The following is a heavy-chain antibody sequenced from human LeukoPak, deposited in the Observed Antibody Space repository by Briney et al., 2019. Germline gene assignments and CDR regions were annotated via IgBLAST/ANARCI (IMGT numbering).Heavy chain of an antibody. CDR1: GGTFNTYS. CDR2: IIPMFAAT. J-gene: IGHJ3*01. CDR3: ARDDPFYYNISGGDLT. D-gene: IGHD3-22*01. Sequence: SVKVSCKASGGTFNTYSISWVRQAPGQGLEWMGSIIPMFAATDYAQKFQGRVTITTDESTTTAYMELSSLRSEDTAVYFCARDDPFYYNISGGDLTWGQGTMVAISS. V-gene: IGHV1-69*05.